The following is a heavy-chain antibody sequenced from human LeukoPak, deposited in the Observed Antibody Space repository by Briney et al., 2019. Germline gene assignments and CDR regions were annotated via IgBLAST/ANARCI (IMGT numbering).Heavy chain of an antibody. D-gene: IGHD3-10*01. CDR1: GYTFTSYA. J-gene: IGHJ5*02. Sequence: ASVKVSCKASGYTFTSYAMHWVRQAPGQRLEWMGWINAGNGNTKYSQEFQGRVTITRDTSASTAYMELSSLRSEDMAVYYCARAQSLWNWFGESHNWFDPWGQGTLVTVSS. V-gene: IGHV1-3*03. CDR3: ARAQSLWNWFGESHNWFDP. CDR2: INAGNGNT.